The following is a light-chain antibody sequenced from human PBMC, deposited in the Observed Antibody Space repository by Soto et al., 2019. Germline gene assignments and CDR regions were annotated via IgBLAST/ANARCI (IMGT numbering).Light chain of an antibody. Sequence: TQSPVTLPVSPGEGVTLSSRASQSMTTKLAWYQQQPGKAPRPLIHSASTRETGIPARFSGTGSGTEFTLTISTLQSEDFAVYHCQQYNNWPWTFGQGTKVDIK. J-gene: IGKJ1*01. CDR3: QQYNNWPWT. CDR1: QSMTTK. CDR2: SAS. V-gene: IGKV3-15*01.